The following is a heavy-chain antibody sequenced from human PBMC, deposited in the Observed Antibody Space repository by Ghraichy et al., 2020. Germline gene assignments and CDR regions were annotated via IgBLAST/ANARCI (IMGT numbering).Heavy chain of an antibody. J-gene: IGHJ6*02. D-gene: IGHD6-6*01. CDR1: GGSVSSGSYY. CDR3: ARDGGVYSSSQHYYYYGMDV. Sequence: LSLTCTVSGGSVSSGSYYWSWIRQPPGKGLEWIGYIYYSGSTNYNPSLKSRVTISVDTSKNQFSLKLSSVPAADTAVYYCARDGGVYSSSQHYYYYGMDVWGQGTTVTVSS. CDR2: IYYSGST. V-gene: IGHV4-61*01.